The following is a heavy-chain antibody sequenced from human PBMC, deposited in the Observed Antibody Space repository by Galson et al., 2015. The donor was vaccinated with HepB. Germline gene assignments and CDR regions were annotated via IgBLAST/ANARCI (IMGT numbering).Heavy chain of an antibody. CDR2: INPLGGST. V-gene: IGHV1-46*03. Sequence: SVKVSCKASGYTFTNYYVSWVRQAPGQGLGWIGLINPLGGSTVYADQFQDRVTMTSDTSTDTAYLELNRLRLDDTAIYYCAVVVFGYFDYWGQGTLVTVSS. CDR1: GYTFTNYY. CDR3: AVVVFGYFDY. J-gene: IGHJ4*02. D-gene: IGHD3-22*01.